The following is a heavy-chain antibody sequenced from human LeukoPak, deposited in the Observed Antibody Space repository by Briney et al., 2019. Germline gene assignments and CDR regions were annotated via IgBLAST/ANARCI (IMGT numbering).Heavy chain of an antibody. V-gene: IGHV1-69*04. D-gene: IGHD2-2*02. CDR2: IIPILGIA. Sequence: SVKVSCKASGGTFSSYAISWVRQAPGQGLEWMGRIIPILGIANYAQKFQGRVTITADKSTSTAYMELRSLRSDDTAVYYCARDLWCSSTSCYTGFAWFDPWGQGTLVTVSS. J-gene: IGHJ5*02. CDR1: GGTFSSYA. CDR3: ARDLWCSSTSCYTGFAWFDP.